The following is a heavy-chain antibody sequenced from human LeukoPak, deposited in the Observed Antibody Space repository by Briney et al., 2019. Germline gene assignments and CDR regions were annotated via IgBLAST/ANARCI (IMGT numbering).Heavy chain of an antibody. D-gene: IGHD2-21*01. J-gene: IGHJ4*02. CDR1: GFTFSSYD. CDR2: IGTAGDT. Sequence: GGSLRLSRAASGFTFSSYDMHWVRQATGKGLEWVSAIGTAGDTYYPGSVKGRFTISRDNAKNSLYLQMNSLRVEDTAVYYCASGGGRWGTAGYFDYWGQGTLVAVSS. V-gene: IGHV3-13*01. CDR3: ASGGGRWGTAGYFDY.